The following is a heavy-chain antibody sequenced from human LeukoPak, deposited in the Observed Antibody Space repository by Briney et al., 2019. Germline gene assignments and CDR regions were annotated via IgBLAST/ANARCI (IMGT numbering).Heavy chain of an antibody. CDR1: GFTFSSYW. CDR2: INSDGSST. J-gene: IGHJ4*02. CDR3: ARYNIAVAGFDY. Sequence: PGGSLRLSCAASGFTFSSYWMHWVRQAPGKGLVWVSRINSDGSSTSYADSVKGRFTTSRDNAKNTLYLQMNSLRAEDTAVYYCARYNIAVAGFDYWGQGTLVTVSS. V-gene: IGHV3-74*01. D-gene: IGHD6-19*01.